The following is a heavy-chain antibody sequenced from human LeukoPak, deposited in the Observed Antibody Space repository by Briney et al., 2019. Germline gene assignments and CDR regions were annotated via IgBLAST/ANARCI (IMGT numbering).Heavy chain of an antibody. CDR2: IYYSGST. V-gene: IGHV4-59*08. J-gene: IGHJ4*02. CDR1: GGSISSYY. CDR3: ARQYTTVTPFRILGYFDY. D-gene: IGHD4-11*01. Sequence: PSETLSLTCTVSGGSISSYYWSWIRQPPGKGLEWIGYIYYSGSTNYNPSLKSRVTISVDTSKNQFSLKLSSVTAADTAVHYCARQYTTVTPFRILGYFDYWGQGTLVTVSS.